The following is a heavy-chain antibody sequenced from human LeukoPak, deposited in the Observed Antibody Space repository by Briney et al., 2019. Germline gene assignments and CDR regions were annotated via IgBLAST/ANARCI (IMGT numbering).Heavy chain of an antibody. CDR2: ISISSTTI. J-gene: IGHJ4*02. D-gene: IGHD6-13*01. Sequence: GGSLRLSCVASGFTFSSSSMNWVRQAPGKGLEWVSYISISSTTIYYADSVKGRFTISRDNAKNSLYLQMNSLRDEDTAVYYCARAPGGCYSSSCLDYWGQGTLVTVSS. CDR3: ARAPGGCYSSSCLDY. CDR1: GFTFSSSS. V-gene: IGHV3-48*02.